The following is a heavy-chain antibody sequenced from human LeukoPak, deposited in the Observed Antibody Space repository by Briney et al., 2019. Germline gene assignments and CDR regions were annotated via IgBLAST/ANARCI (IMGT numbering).Heavy chain of an antibody. V-gene: IGHV1-58*02. CDR2: IVVGSGNT. CDR1: GFTFTSSA. Sequence: ASVKVSCKASGFTFTSSAMQWVRQARGRRLEWIGWIVVGSGNTNYAQKFQERVTITRDMSTSTAYIELSSLRSEDTAVYYCAASGTVTHYYYYGMDVWGQGTTVTVSS. D-gene: IGHD4-17*01. CDR3: AASGTVTHYYYYGMDV. J-gene: IGHJ6*02.